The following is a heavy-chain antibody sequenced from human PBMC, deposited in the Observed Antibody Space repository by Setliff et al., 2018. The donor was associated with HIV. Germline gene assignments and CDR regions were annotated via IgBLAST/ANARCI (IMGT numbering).Heavy chain of an antibody. D-gene: IGHD3-3*01. V-gene: IGHV1-69*04. CDR3: VRGVQSPPHYSYYYMDV. CDR2: IIPILGVA. Sequence: KVSCKASGYTFTGYYMHWVRQAPGQGLDWMGRIIPILGVANYAQRFQGKVTITADKSTSTAYMELTSLRFDDTAMYYCVRGVQSPPHYSYYYMDVWGEGTMVTVSS. CDR1: GYTFTGYY. J-gene: IGHJ6*03.